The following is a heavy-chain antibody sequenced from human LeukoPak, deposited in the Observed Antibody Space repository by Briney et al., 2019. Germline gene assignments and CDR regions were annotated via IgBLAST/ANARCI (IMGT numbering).Heavy chain of an antibody. CDR1: GYTFTGYY. D-gene: IGHD5-12*01. CDR2: IIPNSGGT. Sequence: ASVKVSCKASGYTFTGYYMHWVRQAPGQGLEWMGWIIPNSGGTNYAQKFQGRVTMTRDTSISTAYMELSRLRSEDTAVYYCARGVVSGYGYFDYWGQGTLVTVSS. V-gene: IGHV1-2*02. J-gene: IGHJ4*02. CDR3: ARGVVSGYGYFDY.